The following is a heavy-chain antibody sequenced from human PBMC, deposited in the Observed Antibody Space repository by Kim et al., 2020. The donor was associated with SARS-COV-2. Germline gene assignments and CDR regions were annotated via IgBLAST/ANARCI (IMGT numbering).Heavy chain of an antibody. J-gene: IGHJ4*02. CDR2: ILYSGNT. CDR1: GGSIGGDY. V-gene: IGHV4-59*13. CDR3: ARSTRSRGSFDS. D-gene: IGHD2-2*01. Sequence: SETLSLTCTVTGGSIGGDYWSWIRQPPGKGLEWIGYILYSGNTKTNPSHEGRVSMSVDTSRNQFSLKMTSVTPSDTATYYCARSTRSRGSFDSWGRGTLVSVSS.